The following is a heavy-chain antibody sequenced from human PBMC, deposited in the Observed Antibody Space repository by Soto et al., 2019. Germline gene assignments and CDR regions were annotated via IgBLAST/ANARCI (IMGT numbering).Heavy chain of an antibody. D-gene: IGHD6-19*01. J-gene: IGHJ4*02. CDR1: GYTFTSYD. CDR2: MNPNSGNT. V-gene: IGHV1-8*02. Sequence: QVQLVQSGAEVKKPGASVKVSCKASGYTFTSYDINWVRQATGQGLEWMGWMNPNSGNTGYAQKFQGRVNMTRNTSIRTAYMQLRSPRSDDTAVYSFARVPFSSGRYPYFDYWGQGTLVTVSS. CDR3: ARVPFSSGRYPYFDY.